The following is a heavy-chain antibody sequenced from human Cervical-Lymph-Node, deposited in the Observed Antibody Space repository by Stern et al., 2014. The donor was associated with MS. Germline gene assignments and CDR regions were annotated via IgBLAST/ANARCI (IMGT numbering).Heavy chain of an antibody. J-gene: IGHJ4*02. D-gene: IGHD6-13*01. Sequence: EVQLVESGGGLVKPGGSLRLSCANSGFTFLSYNMNWVRQAPGRGLEWVSSISSSSSHIFYADSVKGRFIISRDNAQKSLYLQMNSLRAEDMAVYYCARGALTEPGYFDYWGQGTRVTVPS. CDR1: GFTFLSYN. CDR3: ARGALTEPGYFDY. V-gene: IGHV3-21*01. CDR2: ISSSSSHI.